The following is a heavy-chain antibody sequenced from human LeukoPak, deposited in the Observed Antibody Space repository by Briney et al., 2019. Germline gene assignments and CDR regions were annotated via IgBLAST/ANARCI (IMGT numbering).Heavy chain of an antibody. CDR1: GGSISSYY. V-gene: IGHV4-59*01. D-gene: IGHD3-3*01. Sequence: SETLSLTCTVSGGSISSYYWSWIRQPPGKGLEWIGYIYYSGSTNYNPSLKSRVTISVDTSKNQFSLKLSSVTAADTAVYYCGRATKSTYYDFWSGYVEWFDPWGQGTLVTVSS. CDR2: IYYSGST. J-gene: IGHJ5*02. CDR3: GRATKSTYYDFWSGYVEWFDP.